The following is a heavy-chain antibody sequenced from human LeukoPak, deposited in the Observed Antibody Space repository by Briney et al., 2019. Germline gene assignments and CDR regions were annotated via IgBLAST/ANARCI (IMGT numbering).Heavy chain of an antibody. Sequence: GGSLRLSCSASGSAFSYYAMHWVRQAPGKGLEYVSGITSSGGSTYYTDSVKGRFTISRDNSNNTLYLQMSSLRAEDTAVYYCVKGDYSGYTFPAFDYWGQGTLVSVSS. CDR2: ITSSGGST. CDR1: GSAFSYYA. V-gene: IGHV3-64D*06. J-gene: IGHJ4*02. D-gene: IGHD5-12*01. CDR3: VKGDYSGYTFPAFDY.